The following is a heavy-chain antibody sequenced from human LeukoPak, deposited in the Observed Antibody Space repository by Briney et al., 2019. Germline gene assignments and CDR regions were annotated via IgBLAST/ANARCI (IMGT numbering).Heavy chain of an antibody. CDR3: ARGRTMVRAYYYYYGMDV. Sequence: SETLSLTCTVSGDSISGDYWSWIRQPAGKGLEWIGRVYTSGSTSFNPSLKSRVTMSVDTSKNQFSLKLNSVTAADTAVYYCARGRTMVRAYYYYYGMDVWGQGTTVTVSS. D-gene: IGHD3-10*01. J-gene: IGHJ6*02. CDR2: VYTSGST. V-gene: IGHV4-4*07. CDR1: GDSISGDY.